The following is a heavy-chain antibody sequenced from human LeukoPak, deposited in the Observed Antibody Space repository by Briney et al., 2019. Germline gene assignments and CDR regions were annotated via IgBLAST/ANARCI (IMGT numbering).Heavy chain of an antibody. CDR3: AKVPIAVADFDAFDI. V-gene: IGHV3-30*18. CDR2: ISYDGSNK. CDR1: GFTFSNYA. Sequence: RGSLRLSCAASGFTFSNYAMSWVRQAPGKGLEWVAVISYDGSNKYYADSVKGRFTISRDNSKNTLYLQMNSLRAEDTAVYYCAKVPIAVADFDAFDIWGQGTMVTVSS. D-gene: IGHD6-19*01. J-gene: IGHJ3*02.